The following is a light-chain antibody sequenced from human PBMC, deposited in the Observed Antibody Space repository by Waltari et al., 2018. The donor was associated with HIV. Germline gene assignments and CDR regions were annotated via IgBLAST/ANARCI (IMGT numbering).Light chain of an antibody. V-gene: IGLV1-40*01. J-gene: IGLJ1*01. CDR2: ANY. CDR3: QSYDASLGGWV. Sequence: QSVLTQPPSVSGAPGQRVTISCTGSSSNIGAPYDVHWYPQLPGTAPKLLIYANYNRPSGVPDRFSGSKSGTSASLAITGLQTEDEADYYCQSYDASLGGWVFGTGTKVTVL. CDR1: SSNIGAPYD.